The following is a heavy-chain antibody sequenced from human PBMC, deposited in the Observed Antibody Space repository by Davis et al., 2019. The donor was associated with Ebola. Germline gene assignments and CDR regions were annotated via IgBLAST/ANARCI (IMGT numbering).Heavy chain of an antibody. J-gene: IGHJ3*02. Sequence: ASVKVSCKASGYSFTSNNIHWVRQAPGQGLEWMGMINPSGGSTIYAQKFQGRVTMTRDTSTSTAYMELSSLRSEDTAVYFCARTSIVGTTTTASDIWGQGTLVTVSS. CDR1: GYSFTSNN. V-gene: IGHV1-46*01. CDR2: INPSGGST. D-gene: IGHD1-26*01. CDR3: ARTSIVGTTTTASDI.